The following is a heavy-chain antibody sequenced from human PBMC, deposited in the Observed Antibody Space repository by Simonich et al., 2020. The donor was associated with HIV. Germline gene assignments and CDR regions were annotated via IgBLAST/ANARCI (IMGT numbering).Heavy chain of an antibody. CDR2: ISSSGSTI. J-gene: IGHJ3*02. Sequence: VQLVESGGGLVKPGGSLRVSCAASGFTFSSYSMNWVRQAPGKGLEWVSYISSSGSTIYYADSVKGRFTISRDNAKNALYLQMNSLRAEDTAVYYCARDSRLGWLQFRDAFDIWGQGTMVTVSS. CDR1: GFTFSSYS. D-gene: IGHD5-12*01. CDR3: ARDSRLGWLQFRDAFDI. V-gene: IGHV3-48*04.